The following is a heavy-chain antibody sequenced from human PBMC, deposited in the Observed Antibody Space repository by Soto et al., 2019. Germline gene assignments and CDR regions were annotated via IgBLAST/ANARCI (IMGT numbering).Heavy chain of an antibody. D-gene: IGHD1-26*01. CDR3: AGGGAGSGPFTWELPDH. V-gene: IGHV1-45*02. CDR1: GNTFTYRY. Sequence: QMQLVQSGAEVKKTGSTVTVSCKALGNTFTYRYLHWVRQAPGQALEWMGWFTPFSGDGHYPQKFQERVTITRDRSINTAYMRRSSLRSEDTAMYYCAGGGAGSGPFTWELPDHWGQGTLVTVSS. J-gene: IGHJ4*02. CDR2: FTPFSGDG.